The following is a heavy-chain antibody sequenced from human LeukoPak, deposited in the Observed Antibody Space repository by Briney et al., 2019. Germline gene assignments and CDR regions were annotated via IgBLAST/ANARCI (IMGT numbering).Heavy chain of an antibody. CDR2: INSEGVNI. CDR3: VRGGGCTYGLLDY. J-gene: IGHJ4*02. CDR1: GFTFSSHW. V-gene: IGHV3-74*01. D-gene: IGHD5-18*01. Sequence: GGSLTLSCAPAGFTFSSHWMHWVRHAPGKGLGWVSRINSEGVNIYYADSVKGRFTISRDNAKHTLYLQMNSLRGGDTAVYYCVRGGGCTYGLLDYWGQGTVVTVSS.